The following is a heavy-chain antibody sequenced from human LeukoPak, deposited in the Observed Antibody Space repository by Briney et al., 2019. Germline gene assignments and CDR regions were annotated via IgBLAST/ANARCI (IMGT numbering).Heavy chain of an antibody. CDR1: GGSFSGYY. D-gene: IGHD1-26*01. J-gene: IGHJ6*02. Sequence: SETLSLTCAVYGGSFSGYYWSWIRQPPGKGLEWIGEINHGGSTNYNPSLKSRVTISVDTSKNQFSLKLSSVTAADTAVYYCARSRRGSYYEYYYYYGMDVWGQGTTVTVSS. V-gene: IGHV4-34*01. CDR2: INHGGST. CDR3: ARSRRGSYYEYYYYYGMDV.